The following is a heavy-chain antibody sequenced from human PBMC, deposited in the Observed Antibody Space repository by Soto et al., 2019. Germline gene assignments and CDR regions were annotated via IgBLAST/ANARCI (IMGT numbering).Heavy chain of an antibody. D-gene: IGHD2-21*02. CDR2: IIPIFDTT. CDR3: ARAPILVPVTLHENYFDS. Sequence: QLHLVQSGAEVKKPGSSLKVSCKASGGTFSNSGISWVRQAPGQGLEWMGGIIPIFDTTNYAQKLQGRITIIADESTNTVYMELINLRSADTGVYYCARAPILVPVTLHENYFDSCGQGTLVTVSS. J-gene: IGHJ4*02. V-gene: IGHV1-69*01. CDR1: GGTFSNSG.